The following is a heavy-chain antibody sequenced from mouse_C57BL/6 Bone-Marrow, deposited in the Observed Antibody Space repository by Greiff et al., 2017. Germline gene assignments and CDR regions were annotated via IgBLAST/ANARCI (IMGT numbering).Heavy chain of an antibody. D-gene: IGHD1-1*01. V-gene: IGHV1-26*01. Sequence: EVQLQQSGPELVKPGASVKISCKASGYTFTDYYMNWVKQSHGQSLEWIGDINPNNGGTSYNQKFKGKATLTVDKSSSTAYMELRSLTSEDSAVYYCARWGTTVVDFDYWGQGTTLTVSS. CDR1: GYTFTDYY. CDR2: INPNNGGT. CDR3: ARWGTTVVDFDY. J-gene: IGHJ2*01.